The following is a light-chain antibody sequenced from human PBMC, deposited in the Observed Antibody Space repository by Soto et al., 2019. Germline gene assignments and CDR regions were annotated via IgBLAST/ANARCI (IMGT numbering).Light chain of an antibody. CDR1: QSISGSY. Sequence: FTQSPVTXSFPVRQRATLSCRASQSISGSYLEWYKQKNGKHXSXXLYGESTRETGIQERLRGSGSGKEFTINITSMEPLDFRVYFCQQYRNKPITFGQGTRLEI. J-gene: IGKJ5*01. CDR3: QQYRNKPIT. CDR2: GES. V-gene: IGKV3-20*01.